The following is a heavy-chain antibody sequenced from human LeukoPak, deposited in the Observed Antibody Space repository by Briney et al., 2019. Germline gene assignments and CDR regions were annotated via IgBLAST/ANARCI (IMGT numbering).Heavy chain of an antibody. Sequence: SETLSLTCTVSGGSVSGNYWSWLRQPPGRGLEWIGHIFYIGRTSYNPSLKTRVTMSVDTSLSPISLRLDSVTAADTAVYFCARGGGIRYDSGGLPGWFDPWGQGIMVTVSS. J-gene: IGHJ5*02. V-gene: IGHV4-59*08. CDR3: ARGGGIRYDSGGLPGWFDP. D-gene: IGHD3-22*01. CDR2: IFYIGRT. CDR1: GGSVSGNY.